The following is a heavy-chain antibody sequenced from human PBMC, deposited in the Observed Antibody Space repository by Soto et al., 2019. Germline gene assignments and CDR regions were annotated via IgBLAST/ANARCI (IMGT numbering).Heavy chain of an antibody. CDR3: ERPKYYDDCLDY. J-gene: IGHJ4*02. V-gene: IGHV1-3*01. D-gene: IGHD3-22*01. CDR1: GYTFTRYN. Sequence: QVQLVQSGAEVKKPGASVKVSCKASGYTFTRYNMHWGRQAPGQRLEWMGWINAGNGNTKYSRKFQGRVTFTKDTSANTAYMEQSSLTSEDTAVYYGERPKYYDDCLDYWGQGTLVTVSS. CDR2: INAGNGNT.